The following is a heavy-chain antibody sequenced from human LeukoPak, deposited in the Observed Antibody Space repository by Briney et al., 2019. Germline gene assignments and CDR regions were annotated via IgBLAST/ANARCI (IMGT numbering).Heavy chain of an antibody. Sequence: GGSLRLSCAASGFXFSTYGIHWVRQAPGKGLEWVAVISYDGSNKYYADSVKGRFTISRDNSKNTLYLQMNSLRAEDTAVYYCARDRAATVTTGMVFDYWGQGTLVTVSS. D-gene: IGHD4-17*01. V-gene: IGHV3-30*03. CDR2: ISYDGSNK. CDR1: GFXFSTYG. CDR3: ARDRAATVTTGMVFDY. J-gene: IGHJ4*02.